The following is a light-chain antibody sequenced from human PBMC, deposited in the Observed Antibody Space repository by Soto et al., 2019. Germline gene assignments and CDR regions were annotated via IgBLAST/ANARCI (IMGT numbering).Light chain of an antibody. J-gene: IGKJ5*01. CDR2: DTS. Sequence: EIVLTQSPATLSLSPGKRATLSCRASQSVSNFLAWYRQKPGQAPSLLIYDTSNRATGIPARFSGSGSGTDFTLTINNLEPEDFAVYYCQQRSNWPITFSQGTRLEIK. CDR3: QQRSNWPIT. V-gene: IGKV3-11*01. CDR1: QSVSNF.